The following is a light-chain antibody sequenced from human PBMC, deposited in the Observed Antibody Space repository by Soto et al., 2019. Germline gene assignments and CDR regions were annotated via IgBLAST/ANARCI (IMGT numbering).Light chain of an antibody. CDR1: QGIRND. Sequence: DIQMTQSPSSLSASVGDRVTITCLASQGIRNDLSWYQQKPGEAPKRLVYVASSLDGGVPARFSGSGSGTEFTLTISSLQPEDFATYYCQQYNSYSRTFGQGTKVDIK. J-gene: IGKJ1*01. V-gene: IGKV1-17*01. CDR3: QQYNSYSRT. CDR2: VAS.